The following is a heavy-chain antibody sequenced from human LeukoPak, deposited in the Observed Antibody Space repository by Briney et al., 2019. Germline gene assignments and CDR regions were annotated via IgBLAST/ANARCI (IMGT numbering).Heavy chain of an antibody. CDR1: GFSFNNYV. J-gene: IGHJ4*02. CDR2: ISGDGART. D-gene: IGHD1-26*01. Sequence: GGSLRLSCAAFGFSFNNYVMSWVRQAPGKGLEWVSAISGDGARTYYADSVKGRFTISRDNSKNTLDLQMNSLRAEDTAAYYCVRDLGGRSGHWGQGTLVTVSS. CDR3: VRDLGGRSGH. V-gene: IGHV3-23*01.